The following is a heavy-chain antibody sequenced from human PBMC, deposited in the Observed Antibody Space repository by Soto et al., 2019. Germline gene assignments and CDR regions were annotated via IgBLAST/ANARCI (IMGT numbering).Heavy chain of an antibody. CDR2: IYYNGNT. Sequence: QVQLQESGPGLVKPSETLSLTCSVSGGSISNHYWSWIRQPPGTGLDWIGYIYYNGNTNYNPSLKSRVTXXXXXXXXXXXXXXXXXXXXXXXXXXXXXXXXXSEYWGQGTLVTVSS. V-gene: IGHV4-59*11. J-gene: IGHJ4*02. CDR1: GGSISNHY. CDR3: XXXXXXSEY.